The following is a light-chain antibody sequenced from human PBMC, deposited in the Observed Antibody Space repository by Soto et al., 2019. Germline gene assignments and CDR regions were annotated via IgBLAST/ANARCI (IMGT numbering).Light chain of an antibody. Sequence: EIVLTQSPGTLSLSPGERATLSCRASQSVSSIYLAWYQQKPGQAPRLLIYGASSRPTGIPDRFSGSGSGTDFTLTISRLEPEDFAVYYCQQYGSSLSITFGQGTRLEIK. J-gene: IGKJ5*01. CDR1: QSVSSIY. V-gene: IGKV3-20*01. CDR2: GAS. CDR3: QQYGSSLSIT.